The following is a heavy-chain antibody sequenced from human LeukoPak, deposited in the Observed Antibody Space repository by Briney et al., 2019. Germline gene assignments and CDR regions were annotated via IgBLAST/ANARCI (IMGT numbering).Heavy chain of an antibody. CDR3: ARAVAATTNSFDY. D-gene: IGHD2-15*01. CDR2: INHSGST. V-gene: IGHV4-34*01. Sequence: SETLSLTCAVYGGSFSGYYWSWIRQPPGKGLEWIGEINHSGSTNYNPSLKSRVTISVDTSKNQFSLKLSSVTAADTAVYYCARAVAATTNSFDYWGQGTLVTVSS. CDR1: GGSFSGYY. J-gene: IGHJ4*02.